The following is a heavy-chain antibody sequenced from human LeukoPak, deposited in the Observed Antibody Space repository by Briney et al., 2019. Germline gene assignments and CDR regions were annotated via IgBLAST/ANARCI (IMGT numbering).Heavy chain of an antibody. V-gene: IGHV4-34*01. J-gene: IGHJ3*02. CDR3: ARGESRFGELGSGAFDI. Sequence: SETLSLTCAVYGGSFSGYYWSWIRQPPGKGLEWIGEINHSGSTNYNPSLKSRVTISVDTSKNQFSLKLSSVTAADTAVYYCARGESRFGELGSGAFDIWGHGTMVTVSS. CDR1: GGSFSGYY. D-gene: IGHD3-10*01. CDR2: INHSGST.